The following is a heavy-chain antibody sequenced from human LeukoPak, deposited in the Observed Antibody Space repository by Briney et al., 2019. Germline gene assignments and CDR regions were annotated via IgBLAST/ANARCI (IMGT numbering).Heavy chain of an antibody. CDR3: ARARASGRSGFDY. V-gene: IGHV3-48*02. Sequence: GGSLRLSCAASGFTFSSYHMNWVRQAPGKGLEWVSYISSSSSTIYYADSVKGRFTISRDNAKNSLYLQMNSLRDEDTAVYYCARARASGRSGFDYWGQGTLVTVSS. J-gene: IGHJ4*02. CDR2: ISSSSSTI. D-gene: IGHD2-15*01. CDR1: GFTFSSYH.